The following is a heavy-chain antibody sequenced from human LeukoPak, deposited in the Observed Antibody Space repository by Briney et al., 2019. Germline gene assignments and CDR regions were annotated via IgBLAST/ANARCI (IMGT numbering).Heavy chain of an antibody. CDR3: ARGAGYNYPYYFDY. D-gene: IGHD5-24*01. V-gene: IGHV3-53*01. CDR1: GFTVSSNY. CDR2: IYGGGNI. J-gene: IGHJ4*02. Sequence: GGSLKLSCAASGFTVSSNYMNWVRQAPGKGLEWVSVIYGGGNIYYADSVKGRFTISRDNSKNTLYLQMNSLRAEDTAVYYCARGAGYNYPYYFDYWGQGTLVTVSS.